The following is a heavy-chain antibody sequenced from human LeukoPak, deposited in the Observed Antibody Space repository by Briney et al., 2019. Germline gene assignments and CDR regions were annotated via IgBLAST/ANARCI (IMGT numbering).Heavy chain of an antibody. CDR1: VTLDNYA. CDR2: INASGGST. CDR3: AKGAQYDFWSGYTLEYFDV. J-gene: IGHJ4*02. Sequence: GGSLRLSCAASVTLDNYAMSWVRQAPGKGPEWVSFINASGGSTHYADSVKGRFTIYRDNSKNTLYLQINSLRAEDTATYYCAKGAQYDFWSGYTLEYFDVWGKGTLVTVSS. D-gene: IGHD3-3*01. V-gene: IGHV3-23*01.